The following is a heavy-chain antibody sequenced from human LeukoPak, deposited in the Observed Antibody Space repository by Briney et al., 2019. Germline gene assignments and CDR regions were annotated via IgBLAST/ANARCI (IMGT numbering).Heavy chain of an antibody. V-gene: IGHV3-30*02. Sequence: PGGSLRLSCAASGFTFSSYGMHWVRQAPDKGLVWVAFIRYDGSNKYYADSVKGRFTISRDNSKNTLYLQMNSLRAEDTAVYYCAKATAIFGVVIYNAFDIWGQGTMVTVSS. CDR3: AKATAIFGVVIYNAFDI. J-gene: IGHJ3*02. CDR1: GFTFSSYG. D-gene: IGHD3-3*01. CDR2: IRYDGSNK.